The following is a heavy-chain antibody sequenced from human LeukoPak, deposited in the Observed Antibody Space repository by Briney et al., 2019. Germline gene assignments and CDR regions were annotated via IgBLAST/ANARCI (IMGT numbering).Heavy chain of an antibody. V-gene: IGHV5-51*01. Sequence: GESLKISCKGSGYSYTNYWITWVRQMPGKGLEWMGIIYPGDADTRYSPSFQGQVTISADKSISTAYLQWSSLKASDTAMYYCARPVVSREAGAFDIWGQGTMVTVSS. CDR1: GYSYTNYW. CDR2: IYPGDADT. CDR3: ARPVVSREAGAFDI. D-gene: IGHD3-3*02. J-gene: IGHJ3*02.